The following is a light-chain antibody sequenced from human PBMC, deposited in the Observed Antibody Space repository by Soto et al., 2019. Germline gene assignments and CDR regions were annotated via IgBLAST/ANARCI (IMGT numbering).Light chain of an antibody. V-gene: IGLV2-11*01. CDR2: DVS. J-gene: IGLJ2*01. CDR3: CSYAGSYLVV. CDR1: SSDVGGYNY. Sequence: QSALTQPRSVSGSPGQSVTISCTGTSSDVGGYNYVSWYQQHPGKAPKLMIYDVSKRPSGVPDRFSGSKFGNTASLTISGLQAEDEADYYCCSYAGSYLVVFGGGTKVTVL.